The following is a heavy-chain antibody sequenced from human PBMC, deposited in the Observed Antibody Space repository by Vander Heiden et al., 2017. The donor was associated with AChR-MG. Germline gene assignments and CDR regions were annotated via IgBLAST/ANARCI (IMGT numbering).Heavy chain of an antibody. CDR1: GFSLSNPRMG. Sequence: QVTLKESGPVLVKPTATLTLTCTVSGFSLSNPRMGVSWIRQPPGKALEWLGYIYSNDDKAHSTSLKSRLTSPKDTSKSQVVLTMTNMDPVDTATYYCAREYYHTSGAVIGFDYWGQGILVTGSS. D-gene: IGHD3-22*01. CDR3: AREYYHTSGAVIGFDY. V-gene: IGHV2-26*01. CDR2: IYSNDDK. J-gene: IGHJ4*02.